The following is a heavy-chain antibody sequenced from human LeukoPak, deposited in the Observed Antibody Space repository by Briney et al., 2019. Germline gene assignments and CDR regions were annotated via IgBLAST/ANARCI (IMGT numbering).Heavy chain of an antibody. J-gene: IGHJ6*03. CDR1: GGTFSSYA. CDR3: ARDRVVVVPAANNYYYYYMDV. V-gene: IGHV1-69*06. D-gene: IGHD2-2*01. Sequence: ASVKVSCKASGGTFSSYAISWVRQAPGQGLEWMGWIIPIFGTANYAQQFQGRVTITADKSTSTAYMELSSLRSEDTAVYYCARDRVVVVPAANNYYYYYMDVWGKGTTVTVSS. CDR2: IIPIFGTA.